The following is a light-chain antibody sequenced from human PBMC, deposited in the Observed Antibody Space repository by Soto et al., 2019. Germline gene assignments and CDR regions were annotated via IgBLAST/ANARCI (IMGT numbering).Light chain of an antibody. CDR1: QSVDIN. V-gene: IGKV3-15*01. Sequence: EIVLTQSPGTLSLSPGERGTLSCRASQSVDINLAWYQQKPGQAPRLLIYGASTRATDMPGRFSGRGSGTEFTLTINSLQSEDFAVYYCQQYRNWPRTFGQGTKVDIK. CDR3: QQYRNWPRT. J-gene: IGKJ1*01. CDR2: GAS.